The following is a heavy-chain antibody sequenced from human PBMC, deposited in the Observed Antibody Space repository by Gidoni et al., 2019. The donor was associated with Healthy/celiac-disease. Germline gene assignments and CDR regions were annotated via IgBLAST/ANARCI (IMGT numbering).Heavy chain of an antibody. D-gene: IGHD2-15*01. CDR1: VFTFSSYG. CDR2: ISYDGSNK. CDR3: AKGRVGNWFDP. Sequence: QVQLVESGGGVVQPGRSLRLSCAASVFTFSSYGMHCVRQAPGKGLEGVAVISYDGSNKYYADSVKGRFTISRENSKNTLYLQMNSLRAEETAVYYCAKGRVGNWFDPWGQGTLVTVSS. V-gene: IGHV3-30*18. J-gene: IGHJ5*02.